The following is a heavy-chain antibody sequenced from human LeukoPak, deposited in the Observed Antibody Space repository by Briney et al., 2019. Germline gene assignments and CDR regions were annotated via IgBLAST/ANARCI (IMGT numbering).Heavy chain of an antibody. J-gene: IGHJ5*01. CDR2: MKPDNGNT. Sequence: ASVKVPCKASGYTFRNYDIVWVRQATGQGLEWMGWMKPDNGNTGYIEMFQGRLTLTRDTSINTAYLELSNLRSEDTAVYYCARGNNWYDYWGQGTLVTVSS. V-gene: IGHV1-8*03. CDR3: ARGNNWYDY. CDR1: GYTFRNYD.